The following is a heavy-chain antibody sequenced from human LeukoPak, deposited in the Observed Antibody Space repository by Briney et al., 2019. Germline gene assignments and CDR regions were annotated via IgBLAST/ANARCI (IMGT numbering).Heavy chain of an antibody. CDR3: ATDGITIFGIISFDS. D-gene: IGHD3-3*01. J-gene: IGHJ4*02. CDR2: FDPEDAET. Sequence: GASVNVSCKVSGYSVREFSVHWVRLAPGKGLEWMGGFDPEDAETIYAQKFQGRVTMTEDTSTDTAYMELSSLTSEDTAVYYCATDGITIFGIISFDSWGQGTLVTVSS. V-gene: IGHV1-24*01. CDR1: GYSVREFS.